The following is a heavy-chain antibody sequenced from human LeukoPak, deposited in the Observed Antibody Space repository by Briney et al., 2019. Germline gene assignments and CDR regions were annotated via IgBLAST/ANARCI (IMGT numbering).Heavy chain of an antibody. CDR2: IYPGDSDT. Sequence: GEALKISCKGSGYSFTTYWIGWVRQMPGKGLEWMGIIYPGDSDTRYSPSFQGQVTISADKSTSTAYLQWSSLKASDTAMYYCARAVTTEGPLDYWGQGTLVTVSS. D-gene: IGHD4-17*01. CDR3: ARAVTTEGPLDY. CDR1: GYSFTTYW. J-gene: IGHJ4*02. V-gene: IGHV5-51*01.